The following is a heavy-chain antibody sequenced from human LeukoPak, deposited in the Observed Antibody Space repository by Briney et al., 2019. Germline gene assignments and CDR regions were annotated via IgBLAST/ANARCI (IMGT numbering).Heavy chain of an antibody. CDR2: ISSSSSYI. Sequence: GGPLRLSCAASGFPFSSYSMNWVRQAPGKGLEWASSISSSSSYIYYADSVTGRFTISRDNAKNSLYLQMNSLRAEDTAVYYCARGGGSSSWFKFFDYWGQGTLVTVSS. CDR1: GFPFSSYS. D-gene: IGHD6-13*01. CDR3: ARGGGSSSWFKFFDY. V-gene: IGHV3-21*01. J-gene: IGHJ4*02.